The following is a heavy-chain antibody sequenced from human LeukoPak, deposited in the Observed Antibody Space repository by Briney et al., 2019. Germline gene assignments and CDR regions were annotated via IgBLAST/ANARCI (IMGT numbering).Heavy chain of an antibody. CDR1: GXTFSNYW. CDR2: IKQDGSEK. J-gene: IGHJ4*02. CDR3: AREDQPRGTFDY. D-gene: IGHD2-15*01. Sequence: GSLRLSCSASGXTFSNYWMTWVRQAPGKGLEWVANIKQDGSEKYYVDSVKGRFTISRDNAKNSLYLQMNSLRAEDTALYYCAREDQPRGTFDYWGQGILVTVSS. V-gene: IGHV3-7*05.